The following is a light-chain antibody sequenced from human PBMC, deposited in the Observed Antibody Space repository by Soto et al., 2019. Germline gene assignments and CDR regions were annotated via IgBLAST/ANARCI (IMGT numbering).Light chain of an antibody. CDR2: DAS. CDR3: QQYNNWPGT. J-gene: IGKJ1*01. CDR1: QTITNW. Sequence: DIQMTQSPSILSASVGDRVTITCRSSQTITNWLAWYQQKPGKAPRLLIYDASSLESWVPSRFSGSGSGTDFTLTISSLQPEDFAVYYCQQYNNWPGTFGQGTKVDI. V-gene: IGKV1-5*01.